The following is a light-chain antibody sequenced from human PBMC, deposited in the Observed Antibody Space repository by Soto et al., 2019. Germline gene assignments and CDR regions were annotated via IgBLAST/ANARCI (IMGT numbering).Light chain of an antibody. V-gene: IGLV2-14*01. CDR2: EDS. CDR1: SSDVGGYNY. Sequence: QSALTQPASVSGSPGQSITISCTGTSSDVGGYNYVSWYQQHPGKAPKLMIYEDSNRPSGVSNRFSGSKSGNTASLTISGLQAEDEADYYCSSYTTNSTHWVFGGGTKLTVL. J-gene: IGLJ3*02. CDR3: SSYTTNSTHWV.